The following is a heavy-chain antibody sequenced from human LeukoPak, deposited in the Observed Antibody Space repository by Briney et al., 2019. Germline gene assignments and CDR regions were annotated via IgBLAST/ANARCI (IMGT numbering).Heavy chain of an antibody. J-gene: IGHJ6*03. D-gene: IGHD2-2*02. V-gene: IGHV4-34*01. CDR3: AKALYDRNYYYYMDV. CDR2: INHSGST. CDR1: GGSFSGYY. Sequence: SETLSLTCAVYGGSFSGYYRSWIRQPPGKGLEWIGEINHSGSTNYNPSLKSRVTISVDTSKNQFSLKLSSVTAADTAVYYCAKALYDRNYYYYMDVWGKGTTVTVSS.